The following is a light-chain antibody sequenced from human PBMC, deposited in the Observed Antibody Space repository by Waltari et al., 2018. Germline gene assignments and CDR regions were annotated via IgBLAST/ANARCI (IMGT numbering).Light chain of an antibody. Sequence: EIVLTQSPATLSLSPGERATLSCRASQSVGSFLAWYQQIPGQPPRLLIYDATNRGNGIPARFSGSGSGKDCTLTISSLEPEDLVVYYCQQRSDWPITFGQGTRLEIK. CDR1: QSVGSF. CDR2: DAT. V-gene: IGKV3-11*01. J-gene: IGKJ5*01. CDR3: QQRSDWPIT.